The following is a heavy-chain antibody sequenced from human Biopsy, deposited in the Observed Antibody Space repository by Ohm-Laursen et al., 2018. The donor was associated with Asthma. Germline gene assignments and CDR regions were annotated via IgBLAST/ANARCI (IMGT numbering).Heavy chain of an antibody. CDR3: ARDRGYCSGGTCPSWFDP. V-gene: IGHV1-2*06. CDR2: INPNSGDT. J-gene: IGHJ5*02. CDR1: GYTFTYFS. D-gene: IGHD2-15*01. Sequence: ASVKVSCKASGYTFTYFSIYWVRQAPGQGLEWMGRINPNSGDTKYAQRFQGRVTVTRDRPISTAYMELSRLRSDDTAVYYCARDRGYCSGGTCPSWFDPWGQGTLVIVSS.